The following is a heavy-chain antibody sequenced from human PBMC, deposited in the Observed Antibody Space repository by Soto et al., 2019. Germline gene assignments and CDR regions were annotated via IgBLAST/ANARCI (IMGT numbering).Heavy chain of an antibody. CDR2: ISGSGGTT. Sequence: PGGSLRLSCAASGFTFSSYAMSWVRQAPGKGLEWVSAISGSGGTTYYADSVKGRFTFSRDNSKNTLYLQMNSLRAEDTAVYYCAKTAKGWFSAFDIWGQGKMVTVSS. V-gene: IGHV3-23*01. J-gene: IGHJ3*02. CDR3: AKTAKGWFSAFDI. CDR1: GFTFSSYA. D-gene: IGHD6-19*01.